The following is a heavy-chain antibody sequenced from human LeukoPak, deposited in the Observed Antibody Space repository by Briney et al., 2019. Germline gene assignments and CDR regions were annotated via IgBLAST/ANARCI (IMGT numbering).Heavy chain of an antibody. D-gene: IGHD1-26*01. J-gene: IGHJ4*02. V-gene: IGHV3-53*01. CDR3: ARAPPFSGSYFPSGDY. CDR1: GGSFSGYY. Sequence: PSETLSLTCADYGGSFSGYYWSWIRQPPGKGLERHSVIYSGGSTYYADSVKGRFTISRDNSKNTLYLQMNSLRAEDTAVYYCARAPPFSGSYFPSGDYWGQGTLVSVSS. CDR2: IYSGGST.